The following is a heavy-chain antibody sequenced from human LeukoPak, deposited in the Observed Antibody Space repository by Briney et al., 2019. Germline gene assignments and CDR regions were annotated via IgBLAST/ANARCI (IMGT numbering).Heavy chain of an antibody. CDR3: ARDNAGTYYAFY. CDR2: ISSGGDYI. J-gene: IGHJ4*02. Sequence: GGSLRLSCVASGFTFSIYSMNWVRQVPGKGLEWVSSISSGGDYIYYADSVKGRFTISRDNAKNSLFLQMNSLRAEDTAVYYCARDNAGTYYAFYWGQGTLVSVSS. V-gene: IGHV3-21*01. CDR1: GFTFSIYS. D-gene: IGHD1-26*01.